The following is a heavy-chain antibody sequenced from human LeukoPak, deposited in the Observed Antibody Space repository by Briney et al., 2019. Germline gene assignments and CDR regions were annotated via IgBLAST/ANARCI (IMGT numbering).Heavy chain of an antibody. CDR2: IYTSGST. Sequence: SETLSLTCTVSGGSISSSSYYWSWIRQPAGKGLEWIGRIYTSGSTNYNPSLKSRVTMSVDTSKNQFSLKLSSVTAADTAVYYCARDTQLVLWFGEVNWFDPWGQGTLVTVSS. CDR3: ARDTQLVLWFGEVNWFDP. D-gene: IGHD3-10*01. J-gene: IGHJ5*02. V-gene: IGHV4-61*02. CDR1: GGSISSSSYY.